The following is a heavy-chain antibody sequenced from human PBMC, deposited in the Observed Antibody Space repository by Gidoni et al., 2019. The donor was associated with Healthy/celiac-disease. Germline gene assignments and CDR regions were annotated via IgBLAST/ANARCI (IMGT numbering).Heavy chain of an antibody. J-gene: IGHJ4*02. CDR2: IIPIFGTA. CDR3: ARDRYCSSTSCYYYFDY. CDR1: GGTFSSYA. Sequence: QVQLVQSGAEVTKPGSSVKVSCKAYGGTFSSYAISWVRQAPGQGLEWMGGIIPIFGTANYAQKFQGRVTITADESTSTAYMELSSLRSEDTAVYYCARDRYCSSTSCYYYFDYWGQGTLVTVSS. V-gene: IGHV1-69*01. D-gene: IGHD2-2*01.